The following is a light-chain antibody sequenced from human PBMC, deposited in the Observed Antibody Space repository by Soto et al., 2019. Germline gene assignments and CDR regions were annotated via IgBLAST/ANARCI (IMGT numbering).Light chain of an antibody. CDR1: SSDVGGYNY. J-gene: IGLJ1*01. CDR2: EVT. Sequence: ISCTGTSSDVGGYNYVSWYQHHPGNAPKLMIYEVTKRPSGVPDRFSGSKSGNTASLTVSGLQAEDEAAYFCSSYAGTTFVFGTGTKVTVL. CDR3: SSYAGTTFV. V-gene: IGLV2-8*01.